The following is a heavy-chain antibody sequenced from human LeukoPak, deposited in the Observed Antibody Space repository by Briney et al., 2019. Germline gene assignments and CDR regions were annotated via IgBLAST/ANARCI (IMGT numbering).Heavy chain of an antibody. D-gene: IGHD3-16*01. V-gene: IGHV4-59*01. Sequence: SETLSLTCTVSGGSISTYYWSWIRQPPGKGLEWIGYIYYSGSTNYNPSLKSRVTISVDTSKNQFSLKLSSVTAADTAVYYCARETSQKGAHYMDVWGKGTTVTISS. CDR1: GGSISTYY. J-gene: IGHJ6*03. CDR2: IYYSGST. CDR3: ARETSQKGAHYMDV.